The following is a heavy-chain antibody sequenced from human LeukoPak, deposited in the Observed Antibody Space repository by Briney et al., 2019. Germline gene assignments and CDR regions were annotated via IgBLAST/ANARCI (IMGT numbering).Heavy chain of an antibody. CDR3: VRGDWYFES. Sequence: GGSLRLSCAASGFTFRNYEMNWVRQAPGKVLEWVSYISGSGTTIYYADSVKGRFTISRDNAKKSLYLQMSSLRPQDTAVYFCVRGDWYFESWGQGTLVTVSS. CDR2: ISGSGTTI. D-gene: IGHD2-21*01. CDR1: GFTFRNYE. V-gene: IGHV3-48*03. J-gene: IGHJ4*02.